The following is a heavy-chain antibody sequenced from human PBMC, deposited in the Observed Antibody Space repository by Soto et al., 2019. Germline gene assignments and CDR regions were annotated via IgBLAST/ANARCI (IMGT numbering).Heavy chain of an antibody. CDR1: GGTFSSYT. D-gene: IGHD1-26*01. CDR2: IIPILGIA. J-gene: IGHJ6*02. V-gene: IGHV1-69*04. CDR3: ARDPGPPSENLVGATRHYYYGMDV. Sequence: ASVKVSCKASGGTFSSYTISWVRQAPGQGLEWMGRIIPILGIANYAQKFQGRVTITADKSTSTAYMELSSLRSEDTAVYYCARDPGPPSENLVGATRHYYYGMDVWGQGTTVTVSS.